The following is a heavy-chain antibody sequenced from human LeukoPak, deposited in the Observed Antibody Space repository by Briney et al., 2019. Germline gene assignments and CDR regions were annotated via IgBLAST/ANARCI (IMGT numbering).Heavy chain of an antibody. CDR3: ARGGSTSYREFLYNWFDP. D-gene: IGHD3-10*01. CDR2: IYYSGST. V-gene: IGHV4-59*01. J-gene: IGHJ5*02. CDR1: GGSISSYY. Sequence: SETLSLTCTVSGGSISSYYWSWIRQPPGKGLEWIGYIYYSGSTNYNSSLKSRVTISVDTSKNQFSLKLSSVTAADTAVYYCARGGSTSYREFLYNWFDPWAQGTLVTVSS.